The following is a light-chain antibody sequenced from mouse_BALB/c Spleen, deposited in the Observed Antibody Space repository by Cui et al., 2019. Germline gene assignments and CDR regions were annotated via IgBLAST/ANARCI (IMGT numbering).Light chain of an antibody. V-gene: IGKV12-98*01. CDR3: QQLYSTPFT. CDR2: AAT. J-gene: IGKJ4*01. CDR1: QTIGTR. Sequence: DIQMTQSPASQSASLGESVTITCLASQTIGTRLAWYQQKPGKSPQLLIYAATSLADGVPSRFSGSGSGTKFSFKISSLQAEDVVSYYCQQLYSTPFTFGSGTKLEIK.